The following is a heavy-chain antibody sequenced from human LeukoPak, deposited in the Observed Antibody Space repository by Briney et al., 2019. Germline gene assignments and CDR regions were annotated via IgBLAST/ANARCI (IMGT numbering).Heavy chain of an antibody. CDR1: GYSFATYW. D-gene: IGHD3-22*01. V-gene: IGHV5-51*01. CDR2: IYPSDSDI. J-gene: IGHJ4*02. CDR3: ATQTSGYSLD. Sequence: GESLKISCKGSGYSFATYWIGWVRPMPGKGLEWMAIIYPSDSDIRYSPSFQGQVTISADKSISTAYLQWSSLKASDTAMYYCATQTSGYSLDWGQGTLVTVSS.